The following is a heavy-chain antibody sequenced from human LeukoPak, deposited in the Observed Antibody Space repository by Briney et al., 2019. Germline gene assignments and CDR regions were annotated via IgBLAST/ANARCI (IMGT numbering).Heavy chain of an antibody. CDR1: GGSISSYY. CDR2: IYYSGST. CDR3: ARLGLVDGNLDY. Sequence: SSETLSLTCTVSGGSISSYYWSWIRQPPGKGLEWIGYIYYSGSTNYNPSLKSRVTISVDTYKNQFSLKLSSVTAADTAVYYCARLGLVDGNLDYWGQGTLVTVSS. J-gene: IGHJ4*02. D-gene: IGHD2-15*01. V-gene: IGHV4-59*01.